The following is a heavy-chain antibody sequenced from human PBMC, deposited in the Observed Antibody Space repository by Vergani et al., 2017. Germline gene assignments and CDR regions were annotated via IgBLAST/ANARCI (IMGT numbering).Heavy chain of an antibody. CDR2: IKSDGSIT. J-gene: IGHJ6*03. V-gene: IGHV3-74*03. CDR1: GFSFNSYW. CDR3: AKGPFCSSTSCPDYYYYYMDV. D-gene: IGHD2-2*01. Sequence: DVHLAESGGGFFQPGGSLRLSCSASGFSFNSYWMHWVRQVPGKGLLWVSRIKSDGSITAYADSVKGRFTISRDNAQNTLYLQMNSLRVEDTGVYYCAKGPFCSSTSCPDYYYYYMDVWGKGTTVTVSS.